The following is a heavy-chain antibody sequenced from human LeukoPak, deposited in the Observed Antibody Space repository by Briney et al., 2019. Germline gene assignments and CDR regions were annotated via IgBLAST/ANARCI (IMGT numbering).Heavy chain of an antibody. CDR1: GGTFSSYA. CDR3: ARDLRYYGSGSRSDY. J-gene: IGHJ4*02. Sequence: SVKVSCKASGGTFSSYAISWVRQAPGQGLEWMGGIIPIFGTANYAQKLQGRVTMTTDTSTSTAYMELRSLRSDDTAVYYCARDLRYYGSGSRSDYWGQGTLVTVSS. CDR2: IIPIFGTA. V-gene: IGHV1-69*05. D-gene: IGHD3-10*01.